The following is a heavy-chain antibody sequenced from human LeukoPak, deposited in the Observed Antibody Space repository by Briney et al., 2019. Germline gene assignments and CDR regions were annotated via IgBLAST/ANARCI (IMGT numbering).Heavy chain of an antibody. CDR1: GYSISSGFY. V-gene: IGHV4-38-2*02. D-gene: IGHD6-25*01. J-gene: IGHJ5*02. Sequence: SETLSLTCTVSGYSISSGFYWSWIRHVPRRGLEWIGEINYAGSTSYNPSLKSRVTISVDTSQNQFFLLLTSVTAADTAVYYCARVAGYLPTRWFDPWGQGTHVTVSS. CDR2: INYAGST. CDR3: ARVAGYLPTRWFDP.